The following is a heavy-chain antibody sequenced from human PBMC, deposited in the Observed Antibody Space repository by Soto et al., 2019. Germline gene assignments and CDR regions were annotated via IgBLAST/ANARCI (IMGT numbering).Heavy chain of an antibody. CDR1: GFTFDDYA. D-gene: IGHD5-18*01. Sequence: EVQLVESGGGLVQPGRSLRLSCAASGFTFDDYAMHWVRQAPGKGLEWVSGISWNSGSIGYADSVKGRFTISRDNAKNSLYLHMNSLRAEDTALYYCAKWGGYGVWGQGTLVTVSS. CDR2: ISWNSGSI. CDR3: AKWGGYGV. J-gene: IGHJ4*02. V-gene: IGHV3-9*01.